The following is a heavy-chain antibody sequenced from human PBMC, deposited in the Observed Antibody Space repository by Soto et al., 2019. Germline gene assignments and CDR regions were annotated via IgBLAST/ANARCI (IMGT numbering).Heavy chain of an antibody. Sequence: SETLCLTCTVSGGSLSSGVYYWSWIRQHPGKGLEWIGYIYYSGSTYYNPSLKSRVTISVDTSKNQFSLKLSSVTAADTAVYYCARDSEWWFDPWGQGTLVTVSS. J-gene: IGHJ5*02. CDR3: ARDSEWWFDP. CDR1: GGSLSSGVYY. V-gene: IGHV4-31*03. D-gene: IGHD3-3*01. CDR2: IYYSGST.